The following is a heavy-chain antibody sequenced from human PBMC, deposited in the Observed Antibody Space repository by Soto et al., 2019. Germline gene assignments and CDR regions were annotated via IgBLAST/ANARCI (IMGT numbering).Heavy chain of an antibody. D-gene: IGHD4-17*01. CDR2: IGTAGDT. CDR3: AREPRGLHDYGDYGSYYYGMDV. V-gene: IGHV3-13*01. CDR1: GFTFSSYD. Sequence: GGSLRLSCAASGFTFSSYDMHWVRQATGKGLEWVSAIGTAGDTYYPGSVKGRFTISRENAKNSLYLQMNSLRAEDTAVYYCAREPRGLHDYGDYGSYYYGMDVWGQGTTVTVSS. J-gene: IGHJ6*02.